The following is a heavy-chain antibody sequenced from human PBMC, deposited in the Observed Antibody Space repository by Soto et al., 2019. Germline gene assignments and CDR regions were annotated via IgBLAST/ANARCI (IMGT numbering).Heavy chain of an antibody. CDR2: MQYSGIA. Sequence: QVQLQESGPGLVKPTQTLSLTCTVSGGSISSGAYYWSWIRQHPQKGLEWIGYMQYSGIAYYNPSLTSRVTISVDTSQNQFSLKLSSVTAADTAAYYCARYDFDNSGYSNWFDPWGRGTLVTVSS. CDR3: ARYDFDNSGYSNWFDP. D-gene: IGHD3-22*01. CDR1: GGSISSGAYY. V-gene: IGHV4-31*03. J-gene: IGHJ5*02.